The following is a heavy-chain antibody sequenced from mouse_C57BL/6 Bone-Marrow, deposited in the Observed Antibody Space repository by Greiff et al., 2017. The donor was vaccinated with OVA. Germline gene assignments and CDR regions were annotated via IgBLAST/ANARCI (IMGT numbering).Heavy chain of an antibody. CDR2: IYPRSGNT. J-gene: IGHJ3*01. CDR1: GYTFTSYG. CDR3: ATRGDSAWFAY. Sequence: QVQLKESGAELARPGASVKLSCKASGYTFTSYGISWVKQRTGQGLEWIGEIYPRSGNTYYNEKFKGKATLTADKSSSTAYMELRSLTSEDSAVYFCATRGDSAWFAYWGQGTLVTVSA. D-gene: IGHD3-1*01. V-gene: IGHV1-81*01.